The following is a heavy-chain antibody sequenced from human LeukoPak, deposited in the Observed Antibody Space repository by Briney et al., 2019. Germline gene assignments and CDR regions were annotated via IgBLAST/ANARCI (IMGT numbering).Heavy chain of an antibody. CDR2: IWYDGSKK. V-gene: IGHV3-33*01. CDR1: GFTFSSYG. J-gene: IGHJ4*02. Sequence: GRSLRLSCAASGFTFSSYGMHRVRQAPGKGLEWVAVIWYDGSKKYYADSVKGRFTISRDNSKNTLYLQMNSLRAEDTAVYYCARLRAIGYFDYWGQGTLVTVSS. CDR3: ARLRAIGYFDY.